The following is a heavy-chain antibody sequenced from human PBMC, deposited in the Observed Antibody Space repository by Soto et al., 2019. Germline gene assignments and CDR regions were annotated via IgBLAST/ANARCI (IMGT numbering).Heavy chain of an antibody. J-gene: IGHJ5*02. V-gene: IGHV3-23*01. CDR2: ISGSGGST. CDR3: ANSYGAVFSTKFDP. Sequence: PGGSLRLSCAASGFTFSSYAMSWVRQAPGKGLEWVSAISGSGGSTYYADSVKGRVTISRDNSKNTMYLQMKSLRAEDTAEYYCANSYGAVFSTKFDPWGQGSLVTVSS. CDR1: GFTFSSYA. D-gene: IGHD5-18*01.